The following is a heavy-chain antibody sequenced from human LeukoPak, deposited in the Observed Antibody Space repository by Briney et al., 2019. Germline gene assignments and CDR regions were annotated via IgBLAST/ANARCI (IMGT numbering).Heavy chain of an antibody. CDR3: ARVVCSGGSCYYFDY. V-gene: IGHV4-59*01. CDR2: IYYSGST. J-gene: IGHJ4*02. CDR1: GGSISSYY. D-gene: IGHD2-15*01. Sequence: SETLSLTCTVSGGSISSYYWSWIRQPPGKGLEWIGYIYYSGSTNYNPSLKSRVTISVDTSKSQFSLKLSSVTAADTAVYYCARVVCSGGSCYYFDYWGQGTLVTVSS.